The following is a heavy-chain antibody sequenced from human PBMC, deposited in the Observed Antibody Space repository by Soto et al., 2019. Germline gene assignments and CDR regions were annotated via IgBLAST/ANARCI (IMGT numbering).Heavy chain of an antibody. CDR2: IWSDGNNR. Sequence: QVQLVESGGGVVQPGRSLRLSCAASGFMFSNHGMHWVRQAPGKGLEWVAVIWSDGNNRYYADSVKGRFTISRDNSKNTVYLQMSSLRVEDTAVYYCVIGDNWNDEASDYWGQGTLVTVSS. V-gene: IGHV3-33*01. J-gene: IGHJ4*02. D-gene: IGHD1-1*01. CDR1: GFMFSNHG. CDR3: VIGDNWNDEASDY.